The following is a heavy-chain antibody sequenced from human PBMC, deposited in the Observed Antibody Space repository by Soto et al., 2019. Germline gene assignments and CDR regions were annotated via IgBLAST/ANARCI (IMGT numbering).Heavy chain of an antibody. D-gene: IGHD6-13*01. J-gene: IGHJ4*02. Sequence: WASVKVSCKASGYTFSSNDIDWVRQASGQGLEWMGWMKPSTGDSGYAQDFQGRITLTRDTATGTAYMELSSLRPEDTAVYYCARGGPAAGFDLWGQGTLVTVSS. CDR3: ARGGPAAGFDL. CDR1: GYTFSSND. CDR2: MKPSTGDS. V-gene: IGHV1-8*01.